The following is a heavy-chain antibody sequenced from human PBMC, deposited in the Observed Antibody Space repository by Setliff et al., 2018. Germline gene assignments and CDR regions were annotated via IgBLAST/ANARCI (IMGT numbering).Heavy chain of an antibody. CDR2: ISGSSVDT. Sequence: GGSLRLSCVASGFTFGSYAMSWVRQTPGKGLEWVSTISGSSVDTYYVDSVKGRFAISRDNSKNTLSLQMNSLRAEDTAVYYCVKAHYCRSTSCAFDYWGQGALVTVS. D-gene: IGHD2-2*01. CDR3: VKAHYCRSTSCAFDY. J-gene: IGHJ4*02. CDR1: GFTFGSYA. V-gene: IGHV3-23*01.